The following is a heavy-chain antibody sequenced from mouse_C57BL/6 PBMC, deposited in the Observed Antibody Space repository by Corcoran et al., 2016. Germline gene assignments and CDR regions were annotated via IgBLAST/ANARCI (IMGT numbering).Heavy chain of an antibody. CDR3: AREDDGYYVFAY. J-gene: IGHJ3*01. CDR1: GYAFSSYW. Sequence: QVQLQQSGAELVKPGASVKISCKASGYAFSSYWMNWVKQRPGKGLEWNGQIYPGDGDTNYNGKFKGKATLTADKSSSTAYMQLSSLTSEDSAVYFCAREDDGYYVFAYWGQGTLVTVSA. D-gene: IGHD2-3*01. CDR2: IYPGDGDT. V-gene: IGHV1-80*01.